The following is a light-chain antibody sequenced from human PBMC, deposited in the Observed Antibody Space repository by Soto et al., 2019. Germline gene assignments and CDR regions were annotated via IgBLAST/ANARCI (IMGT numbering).Light chain of an antibody. CDR2: ENN. J-gene: IGLJ1*01. Sequence: QSVLTQPPSVSAAPGQKVTLSCSGSSSNIGNNYVSWYQQLPGTAPKLLIYENNKRPSGIPDRFSGSKSGTSATLGITGLQTGDEADYYCGTWDSSLSAGDVFGTGTKLTVL. CDR1: SSNIGNNY. V-gene: IGLV1-51*02. CDR3: GTWDSSLSAGDV.